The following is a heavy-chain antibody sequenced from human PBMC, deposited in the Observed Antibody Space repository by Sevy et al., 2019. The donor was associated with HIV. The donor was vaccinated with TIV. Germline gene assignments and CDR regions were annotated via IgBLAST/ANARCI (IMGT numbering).Heavy chain of an antibody. J-gene: IGHJ4*02. V-gene: IGHV1-18*01. D-gene: IGHD3-10*01. Sequence: ASVKVSCEASGYTFTTYGINWVRQAPGQGLEWMGWISGYNGNTNYAQKFQGRVTMTTDTSTSTVYMELRSLRSDDTALYYCAREGVNTGIDYWGQGTLVTVSS. CDR2: ISGYNGNT. CDR1: GYTFTTYG. CDR3: AREGVNTGIDY.